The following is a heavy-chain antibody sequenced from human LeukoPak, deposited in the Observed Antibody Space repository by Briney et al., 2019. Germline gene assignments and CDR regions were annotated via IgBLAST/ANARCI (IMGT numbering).Heavy chain of an antibody. J-gene: IGHJ6*02. D-gene: IGHD4-17*01. CDR2: IIPIFGTA. CDR3: ARGGDYVSYYYYGMDV. V-gene: IGHV1-69*01. CDR1: GGTFSSYA. Sequence: SVKVSCKASGGTFSSYAISWVRQAPGQGLGWMGGIIPIFGTANYAQKFQGRVTITADESTSTAYMELSSLRSEDTAVYYCARGGDYVSYYYYGMDVWGQGTTVTVSS.